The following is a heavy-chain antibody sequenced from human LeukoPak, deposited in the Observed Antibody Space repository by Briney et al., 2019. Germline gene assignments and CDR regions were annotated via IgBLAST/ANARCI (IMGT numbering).Heavy chain of an antibody. Sequence: PGGSLRLSCAASGFTFSNAWVSWVRQAPGKGLEWVGRIKSKTDGGTTDYAAPVEGRFTISRDDSKNTLYLQMNSLKTEDTAVYYCTTDRGSSYSSGWYFDYWGQGTLVTVSS. CDR1: GFTFSNAW. D-gene: IGHD6-19*01. J-gene: IGHJ4*02. CDR2: IKSKTDGGTT. CDR3: TTDRGSSYSSGWYFDY. V-gene: IGHV3-15*01.